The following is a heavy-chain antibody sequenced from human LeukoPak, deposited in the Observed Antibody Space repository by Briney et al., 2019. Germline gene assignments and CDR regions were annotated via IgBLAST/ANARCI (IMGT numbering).Heavy chain of an antibody. CDR3: ARGTAMVSDYFDY. J-gene: IGHJ4*02. Sequence: SETLSLTCAVYGGSFSGYYWSWIRQPPGKGLEWIGEINHSGSTNYNPSLKSRVTISADTSKNQFSLKLSSVTAADTAVYYCARGTAMVSDYFDYWGQGTLVTVSS. CDR1: GGSFSGYY. D-gene: IGHD5-18*01. CDR2: INHSGST. V-gene: IGHV4-34*01.